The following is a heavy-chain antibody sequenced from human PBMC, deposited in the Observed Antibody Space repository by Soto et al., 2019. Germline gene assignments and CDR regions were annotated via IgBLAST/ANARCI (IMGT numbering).Heavy chain of an antibody. Sequence: SETLSLTCTVSGGSISSYYWSWIRQPPGKGLEWIGYIYYSGSTNYSPSLKSRVTISVDTSKNQFSLKLSSVTAADTAVYYCARDGLRNSSSWYHSSFGYYYYYMDVWGKGTTVTVSS. D-gene: IGHD6-13*01. CDR2: IYYSGST. CDR3: ARDGLRNSSSWYHSSFGYYYYYMDV. V-gene: IGHV4-59*01. CDR1: GGSISSYY. J-gene: IGHJ6*03.